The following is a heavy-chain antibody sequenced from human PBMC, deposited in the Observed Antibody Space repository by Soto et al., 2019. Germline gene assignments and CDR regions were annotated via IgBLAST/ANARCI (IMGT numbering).Heavy chain of an antibody. CDR3: AKDYRGQQLVTGFDY. CDR1: GFTFSSYG. CDR2: ISYDGSNK. V-gene: IGHV3-30*18. J-gene: IGHJ4*02. Sequence: QVQLVESGGGVVQPGRSLRLSCAASGFTFSSYGMHWVRQAPGQGLEWVAVISYDGSNKYYADSVKGRFTISRDNSKNTLYLQMNSLRAEATAVYYCAKDYRGQQLVTGFDYWGQGTLVTVSS. D-gene: IGHD6-13*01.